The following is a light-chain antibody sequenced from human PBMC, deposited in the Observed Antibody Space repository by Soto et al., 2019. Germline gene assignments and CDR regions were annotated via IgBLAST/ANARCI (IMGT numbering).Light chain of an antibody. J-gene: IGKJ2*01. V-gene: IGKV1-8*01. Sequence: MRMTQSPSSLSASIGDRVTFTCRASHRLNTYLAWYQQKPGKAPKLLIYGASTLQSGVPSRFSGSGSGTDFTLLISSLQSQDFATYYCQQYFSYPYTFGQGTKLEIK. CDR3: QQYFSYPYT. CDR2: GAS. CDR1: HRLNTY.